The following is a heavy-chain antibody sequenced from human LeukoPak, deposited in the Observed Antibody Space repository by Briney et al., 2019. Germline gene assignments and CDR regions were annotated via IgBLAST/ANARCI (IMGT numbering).Heavy chain of an antibody. Sequence: ASVKVSCKASGYTFTGYYMHWVRQAPGQGLEWMGWINPNSGGTNYAQKFQGRVTMTRDTSISTAYMELSRLRSDDTAVYYCARQSLSMVRFWSGYFDYWGQGTLVTVSS. D-gene: IGHD3-3*01. CDR3: ARQSLSMVRFWSGYFDY. V-gene: IGHV1-2*02. J-gene: IGHJ4*02. CDR1: GYTFTGYY. CDR2: INPNSGGT.